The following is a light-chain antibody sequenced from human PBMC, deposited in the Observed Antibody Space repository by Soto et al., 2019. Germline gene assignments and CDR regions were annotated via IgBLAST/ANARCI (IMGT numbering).Light chain of an antibody. CDR3: QQSKSLPLT. Sequence: DVLMTQSPSFLSASVEDKVTITCRASQSIGGRLSWYQQRPGKAPSLLIYGASYLQDGVPSRFSGSGSGTNFALTITNLQPEDFATYFCQQSKSLPLTFGGGTEVEI. CDR1: QSIGGR. CDR2: GAS. J-gene: IGKJ4*01. V-gene: IGKV1-39*01.